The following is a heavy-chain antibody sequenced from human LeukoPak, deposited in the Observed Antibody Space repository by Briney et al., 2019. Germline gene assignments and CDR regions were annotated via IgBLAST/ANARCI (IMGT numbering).Heavy chain of an antibody. V-gene: IGHV4-39*01. Sequence: PSETLSLTCTVSGGSISSSSYYWGWIRQPPGKGREWIGNIYYSGSTYYNPSLKSRVTISVDTSKNQFSLKLTSVTAADTAVYYCARQTRYWEPPGFDYWGQGTLVTVSS. J-gene: IGHJ4*02. CDR2: IYYSGST. D-gene: IGHD1-26*01. CDR3: ARQTRYWEPPGFDY. CDR1: GGSISSSSYY.